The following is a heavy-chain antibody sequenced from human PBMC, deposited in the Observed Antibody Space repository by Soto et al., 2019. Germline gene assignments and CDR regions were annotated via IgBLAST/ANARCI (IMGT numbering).Heavy chain of an antibody. CDR1: GFTFTSYA. CDR3: ARSVTDFYYGMDV. D-gene: IGHD4-4*01. V-gene: IGHV1-3*01. Sequence: ASVKVSCKASGFTFTSYAMHWVRQAPGQRLEWMGWINAGNGNTKYSQKFQGRVTITRDTSISTAYMELSSLRSEDTAVYYCARSVTDFYYGMDVWGQGTTVTVSS. CDR2: INAGNGNT. J-gene: IGHJ6*02.